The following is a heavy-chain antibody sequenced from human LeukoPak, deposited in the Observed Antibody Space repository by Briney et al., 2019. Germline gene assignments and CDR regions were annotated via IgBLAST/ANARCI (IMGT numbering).Heavy chain of an antibody. V-gene: IGHV3-23*01. CDR3: AKAQAIFGHNWFDP. CDR1: GFTFSNYA. CDR2: ISGSGTTT. Sequence: PGGSLRLSCAASGFTFSNYAMNWVRQAPGKGLEWASFISGSGTTTQYADSVKGRFTISSDNSKNTLYLQMNSLRAEDTAVYYCAKAQAIFGHNWFDPWGQGTLVTVSS. J-gene: IGHJ5*02. D-gene: IGHD2/OR15-2a*01.